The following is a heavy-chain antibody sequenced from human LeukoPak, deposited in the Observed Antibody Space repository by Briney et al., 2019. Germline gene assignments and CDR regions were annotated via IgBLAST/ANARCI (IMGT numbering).Heavy chain of an antibody. CDR3: ARADGDYSATSY. CDR1: GYTFTSYA. J-gene: IGHJ4*02. Sequence: ASVKVSCKASGYTFTSYAMHWVRQAPGQRLEWMGWINAGNCNKKYSQKSQSRVTLTRDTSASTVYMELRSLRSEDTAVYYCARADGDYSATSYWGQGTLVPGSS. CDR2: INAGNCNK. V-gene: IGHV1-3*01. D-gene: IGHD4-17*01.